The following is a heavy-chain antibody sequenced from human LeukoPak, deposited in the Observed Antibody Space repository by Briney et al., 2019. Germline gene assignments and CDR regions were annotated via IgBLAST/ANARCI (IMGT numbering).Heavy chain of an antibody. CDR2: INHSGST. CDR1: GGSFSGYY. CDR3: ARGRRAVVTAGVDAFDI. D-gene: IGHD2-21*02. J-gene: IGHJ3*02. V-gene: IGHV4-34*01. Sequence: SSETLSLTCAVYGGSFSGYYWSWIRQPPGKGLEWIGEINHSGSTNYNPSLKSRVTISVDTSKNQFSLKLSSVTAADTAVYYCARGRRAVVTAGVDAFDIWGQGTMVTVSS.